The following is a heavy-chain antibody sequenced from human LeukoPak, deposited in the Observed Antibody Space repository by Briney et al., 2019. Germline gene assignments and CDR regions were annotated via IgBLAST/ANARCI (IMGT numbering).Heavy chain of an antibody. CDR1: GGSFSGYY. D-gene: IGHD5-18*01. V-gene: IGHV4-34*01. J-gene: IGHJ6*02. CDR3: ARGGRGYSYGVFYYYYYGMDV. CDR2: INHSGST. Sequence: XTLXLTCAVYGGSFSGYYWSWIRQPPGKGLEWIGEINHSGSTNYNPSLKSRVTISVDTSKNQFSLKLSSVTAADTAVYYCARGGRGYSYGVFYYYYYGMDVWGQGTTVTVSS.